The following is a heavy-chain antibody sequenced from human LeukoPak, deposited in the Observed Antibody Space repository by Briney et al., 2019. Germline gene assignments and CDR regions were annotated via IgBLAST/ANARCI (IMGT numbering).Heavy chain of an antibody. CDR3: ARDRNGDYRDFDY. D-gene: IGHD4-17*01. V-gene: IGHV4-59*01. CDR2: IYYSGSS. J-gene: IGHJ4*02. CDR1: GGSISSYY. Sequence: SETLSLACTVSGGSISSYYWSWIRQPPGKGLEWIGNIYYSGSSYYNPSLKSRVTMSVDTSKNQFSLKLRSVTAADTAVYYCARDRNGDYRDFDYWGQGTLVTVPS.